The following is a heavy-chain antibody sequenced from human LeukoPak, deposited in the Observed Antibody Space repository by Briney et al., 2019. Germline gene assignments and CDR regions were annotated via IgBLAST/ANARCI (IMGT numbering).Heavy chain of an antibody. Sequence: ASVKVSCKASGGTFSSYAISWVRQAPGQGLEWMGWISAYNGNTNYAQKLQGRVTMTTDTSTGTAYMELRSLRPDDTAVYYCARGSNHPDYWGQGTLVTVSS. D-gene: IGHD4-11*01. J-gene: IGHJ4*02. CDR3: ARGSNHPDY. CDR1: GGTFSSYA. CDR2: ISAYNGNT. V-gene: IGHV1-18*01.